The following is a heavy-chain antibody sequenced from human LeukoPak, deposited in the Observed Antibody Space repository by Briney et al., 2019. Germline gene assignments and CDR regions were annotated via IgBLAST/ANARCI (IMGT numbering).Heavy chain of an antibody. CDR1: GYTFTGYY. J-gene: IGHJ4*02. V-gene: IGHV1-2*02. CDR3: ARDYSNYEADY. Sequence: ASVKVSCKASGYTFTGYYMHWVRQAPGQGLEWMGWINPNSGDTNYAQKFQGRVTMTRDTSISTAYMELTRLRSDDTAVYYCARDYSNYEADYWGQGTLVSVSS. CDR2: INPNSGDT. D-gene: IGHD4-11*01.